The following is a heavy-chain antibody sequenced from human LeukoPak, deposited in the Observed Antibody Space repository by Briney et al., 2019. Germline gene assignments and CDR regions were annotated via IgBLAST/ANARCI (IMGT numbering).Heavy chain of an antibody. CDR3: ARDPYSGAFDI. Sequence: ASVKVSCKASGYTFTSYYLHWVRQAPGQGLEWMGIINPSGGGISYAQKLQGRVTMTSDTSTSTVYMELSSLRSEDTAVYYCARDPYSGAFDIWGQGTMVTVSS. CDR2: INPSGGGI. D-gene: IGHD1-26*01. J-gene: IGHJ3*02. V-gene: IGHV1-46*04. CDR1: GYTFTSYY.